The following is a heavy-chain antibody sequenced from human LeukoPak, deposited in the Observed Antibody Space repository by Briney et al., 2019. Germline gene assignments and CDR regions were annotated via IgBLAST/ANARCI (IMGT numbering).Heavy chain of an antibody. V-gene: IGHV1-58*02. D-gene: IGHD4-23*01. CDR3: AASDYGGNWYFDL. CDR1: GFTFTSSA. CDR2: IFVGSGNT. Sequence: SVKVSCKASGFTFTSSAMQWVRQARGQRLEWIGWIFVGSGNTNYAQKFQERVTITRDMSTSTAYMELSSLRSEDTAVYYCAASDYGGNWYFDLWGRGTLVTVSS. J-gene: IGHJ2*01.